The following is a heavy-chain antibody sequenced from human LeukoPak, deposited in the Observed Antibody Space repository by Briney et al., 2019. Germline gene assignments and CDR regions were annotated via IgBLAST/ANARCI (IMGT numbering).Heavy chain of an antibody. CDR1: GGSFSGYY. D-gene: IGHD6-19*01. CDR3: ARGGGIAVAGTEFDY. J-gene: IGHJ4*02. Sequence: SETLSLTCAVYGGSFSGYYWSWIRQPPGKGLEWIGEINHSGSTNYNPSPKSRVTISVDTSKNQFSLKLSSVTAADTAVYYCARGGGIAVAGTEFDYWGQGTLVTVSS. CDR2: INHSGST. V-gene: IGHV4-34*01.